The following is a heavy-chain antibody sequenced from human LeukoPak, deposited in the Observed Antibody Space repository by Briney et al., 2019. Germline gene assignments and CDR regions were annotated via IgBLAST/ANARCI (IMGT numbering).Heavy chain of an antibody. D-gene: IGHD1-1*01. Sequence: SETLSLTCTVSGGSISSYYWSWIRQPAGKGLEWIGRIYTSGSTNYNPSLKSRVTMSVDTSKNQFSLKLSSVTAADTAVYYCARLSVVHTLMGDYYYYMDVWGKGTTVTVSS. V-gene: IGHV4-4*07. J-gene: IGHJ6*03. CDR2: IYTSGST. CDR3: ARLSVVHTLMGDYYYYMDV. CDR1: GGSISSYY.